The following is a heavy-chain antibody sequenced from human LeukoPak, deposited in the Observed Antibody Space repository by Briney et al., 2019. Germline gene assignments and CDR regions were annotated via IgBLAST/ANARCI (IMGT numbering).Heavy chain of an antibody. D-gene: IGHD3-22*01. CDR1: GYTFTSYY. J-gene: IGHJ4*02. V-gene: IGHV1-46*01. CDR3: ASQTYYYDSSSAFDI. CDR2: INPSGGST. Sequence: ASVKVSCKASGYTFTSYYMHWVRQAPGQGLEWMGIINPSGGSTSYAQKFQGRVTMTRDTSTSTVYMELSSLRSEDTAVYYCASQTYYYDSSSAFDIWGQGTLVTVSS.